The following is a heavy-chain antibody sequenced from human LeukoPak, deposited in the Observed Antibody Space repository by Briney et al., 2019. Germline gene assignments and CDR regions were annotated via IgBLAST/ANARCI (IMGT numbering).Heavy chain of an antibody. CDR1: GFTFSSCS. D-gene: IGHD2-15*01. Sequence: GGSLRLSCAASGFTFSSCSMSWVRRSPGKGLEWVSSISGSGGSIYYADSVKGRFTISRDNSKNTLYLQMNSLRAEDTAVYYCARLVVVVAATRLYYFDYWGQGTLVTVSS. V-gene: IGHV3-23*01. J-gene: IGHJ4*02. CDR3: ARLVVVVAATRLYYFDY. CDR2: ISGSGGSI.